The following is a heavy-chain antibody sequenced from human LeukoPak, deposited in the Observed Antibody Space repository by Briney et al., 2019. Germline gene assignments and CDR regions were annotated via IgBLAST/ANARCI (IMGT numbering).Heavy chain of an antibody. CDR3: ARDKIVGPTTLDY. J-gene: IGHJ4*02. Sequence: TGGSPRLSCAASGFTFSGYWMSWVRQTPEKGLEWVANIKQDGYEKYYVDSVKGRFTISRDNAKNSLYLQMNSLRADDTAIYYCARDKIVGPTTLDYWGQGTLVTVSS. V-gene: IGHV3-7*01. CDR2: IKQDGYEK. CDR1: GFTFSGYW. D-gene: IGHD1-26*01.